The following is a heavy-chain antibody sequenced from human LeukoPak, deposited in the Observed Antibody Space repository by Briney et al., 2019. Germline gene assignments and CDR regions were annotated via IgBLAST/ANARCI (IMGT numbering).Heavy chain of an antibody. J-gene: IGHJ4*02. CDR3: ARESYADLFDY. Sequence: GGSLRLSCAASGFTFSSYNMNWVRQAPGKGLECIAYISSSSSTIYYADSVKGRFTISRDSAKNSVFLQMNSLRAEDTAVYYCARESYADLFDYWGQGTLVTVSS. CDR1: GFTFSSYN. D-gene: IGHD4-17*01. V-gene: IGHV3-48*01. CDR2: ISSSSSTI.